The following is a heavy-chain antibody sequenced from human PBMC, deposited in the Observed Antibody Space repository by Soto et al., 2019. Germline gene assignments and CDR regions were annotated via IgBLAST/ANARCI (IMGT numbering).Heavy chain of an antibody. Sequence: SETLSLTCTVSGGSISSYYWSWIRQPPGKGLEWIGYIYYSGSTNYNPSLKSRVTISVDTSKNQFSLKLSSVTAADTAVYYCARVVYGDSQLFWFDPWGQGTLVTVSS. CDR2: IYYSGST. D-gene: IGHD4-17*01. J-gene: IGHJ5*02. V-gene: IGHV4-59*01. CDR3: ARVVYGDSQLFWFDP. CDR1: GGSISSYY.